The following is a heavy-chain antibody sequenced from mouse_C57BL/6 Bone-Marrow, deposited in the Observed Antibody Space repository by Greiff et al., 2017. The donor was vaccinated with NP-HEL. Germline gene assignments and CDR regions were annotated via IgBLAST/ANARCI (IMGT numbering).Heavy chain of an antibody. CDR1: GYTFTDYY. V-gene: IGHV1-19*01. CDR3: ARQLRPWFAY. CDR2: INPYNGGT. Sequence: DVQLQESGPVLVKPGASVKMSCKASGYTFTDYYMNWVKQSHGKSLEWIGVINPYNGGTSYNQKFKGKATLTVDKSSSTAYMELNSLTSEDSAVYYCARQLRPWFAYWGQGTLVTVSA. D-gene: IGHD3-2*02. J-gene: IGHJ3*01.